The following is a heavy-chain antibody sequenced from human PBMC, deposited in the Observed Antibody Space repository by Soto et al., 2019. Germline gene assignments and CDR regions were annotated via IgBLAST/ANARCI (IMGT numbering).Heavy chain of an antibody. CDR2: ISAYNGNT. J-gene: IGHJ6*02. D-gene: IGHD3-9*01. V-gene: IGHV1-18*01. CDR1: GYTFSSYG. CDR3: ARGPNYDILTGNYAGMDV. Sequence: QVQLVQSGAEVKKPGASVKVSCKASGYTFSSYGISWVRQAPGQGLEWMGWISAYNGNTNYAQKLQGRVTMTTDTSTSTACMELRSLRSDDTAMYYCARGPNYDILTGNYAGMDVWGQGTTVTVSS.